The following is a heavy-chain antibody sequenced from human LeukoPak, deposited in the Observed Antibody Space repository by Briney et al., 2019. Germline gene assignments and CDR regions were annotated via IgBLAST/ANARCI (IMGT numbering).Heavy chain of an antibody. Sequence: GGSLRLSCAASGFTFSNAWMSWVRQPPGKGLEWVGRIKSKTDGGTTDYAAPVKGRFTISRDDSKNTLYLQMNSLKTEDTAVYYCTTDTLRLGFGELFSYWGQGTLVTVSS. CDR2: IKSKTDGGTT. J-gene: IGHJ4*02. CDR1: GFTFSNAW. V-gene: IGHV3-15*01. D-gene: IGHD3-10*01. CDR3: TTDTLRLGFGELFSY.